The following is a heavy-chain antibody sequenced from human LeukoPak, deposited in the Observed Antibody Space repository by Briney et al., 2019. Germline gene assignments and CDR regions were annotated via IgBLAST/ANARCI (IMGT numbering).Heavy chain of an antibody. Sequence: ASVKVSCKASGYTFTSYYMHWVRQAPGQGLEWMGIINPSSGSTTYAQRFQGRVTMTRDTSTSTVYMELSSLRSEGTAVYCCARGHCSGGRCYYYYYGMDVWGQGTTVTVSS. J-gene: IGHJ6*02. D-gene: IGHD2-15*01. CDR2: INPSSGST. CDR3: ARGHCSGGRCYYYYYGMDV. CDR1: GYTFTSYY. V-gene: IGHV1-46*01.